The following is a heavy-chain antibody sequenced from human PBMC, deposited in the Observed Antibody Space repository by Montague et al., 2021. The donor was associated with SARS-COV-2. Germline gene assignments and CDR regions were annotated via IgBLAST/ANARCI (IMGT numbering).Heavy chain of an antibody. CDR1: GGSVSDYY. CDR2: INHSGST. V-gene: IGHV4-34*01. J-gene: IGHJ5*02. Sequence: SETLSLTCAVYGGSVSDYYWSWIRQPPGKGLEWIGEINHSGSTNYNPPLKSRVTTSVDTSKNQFSLKLTSVTAADTAAYYCARGPRITMIVVVITDIWFDPWGQGTLVTVSS. D-gene: IGHD3-22*01. CDR3: ARGPRITMIVVVITDIWFDP.